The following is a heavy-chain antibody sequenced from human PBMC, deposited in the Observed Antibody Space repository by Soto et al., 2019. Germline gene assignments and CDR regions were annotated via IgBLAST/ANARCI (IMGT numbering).Heavy chain of an antibody. V-gene: IGHV1-46*03. D-gene: IGHD5-12*01. Sequence: ASVKVSCKASGYTFTSYYMHWVRQAPGQGLEWMGIINPSGGSTSYAQKFQGRVTMTRDTSTSTVYMELSSLRSEDTAVYYCAREAYSGYDSSKYFDYWGQGTLVTVSS. CDR1: GYTFTSYY. CDR3: AREAYSGYDSSKYFDY. CDR2: INPSGGST. J-gene: IGHJ4*02.